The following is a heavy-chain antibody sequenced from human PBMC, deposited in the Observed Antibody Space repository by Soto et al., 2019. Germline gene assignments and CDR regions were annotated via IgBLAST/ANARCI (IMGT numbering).Heavy chain of an antibody. Sequence: QVQLVQSGAEMKTPGASVKVSCKARGFTFTTNDIHWVRQAPGQRLEWMGWMNVNTDSTDSAEDFEGRLTMNWNTSISTAYLELTDLTSEDTAVYYCAREDVEVTSIWLYPWGQGTHLTVSS. D-gene: IGHD1-1*01. CDR2: MNVNTDST. V-gene: IGHV1-8*02. CDR3: AREDVEVTSIWLYP. CDR1: GFTFTTND. J-gene: IGHJ5*02.